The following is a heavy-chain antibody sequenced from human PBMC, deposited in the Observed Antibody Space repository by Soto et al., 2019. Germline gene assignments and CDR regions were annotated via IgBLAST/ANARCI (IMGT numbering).Heavy chain of an antibody. J-gene: IGHJ4*02. V-gene: IGHV1-18*01. CDR1: GYTFTSYG. CDR3: ARGTILDYDILTGYRYGPDYFDY. CDR2: ISAYNGNT. Sequence: QVQLVQSGAEVKKPGASVKVSCKASGYTFTSYGISWVRQAPGQGLEWMGWISAYNGNTNYAQKLQGRVTMTTDTSTSTXXMXLRXLRSDDTAVYYCARGTILDYDILTGYRYGPDYFDYWGQGTLVTVSS. D-gene: IGHD3-9*01.